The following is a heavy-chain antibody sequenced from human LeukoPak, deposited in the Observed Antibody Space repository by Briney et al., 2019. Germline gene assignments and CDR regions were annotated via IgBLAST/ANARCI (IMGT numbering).Heavy chain of an antibody. CDR2: INPNSGGT. CDR1: GYTFTGYY. D-gene: IGHD3-3*01. CDR3: ASTGPPYDFSAQDY. V-gene: IGHV1-2*02. Sequence: ASVKVSCKAAGYTFTGYYMHWVRRAPGQGLEWMGWINPNSGGTKYAQTFQGRVTMTRDTSMRTAYMELSKLRSDDTALYYCASTGPPYDFSAQDYWGQGTLVTVSS. J-gene: IGHJ4*02.